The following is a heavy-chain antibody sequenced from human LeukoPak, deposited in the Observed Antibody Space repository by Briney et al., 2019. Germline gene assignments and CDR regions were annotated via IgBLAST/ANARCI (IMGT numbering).Heavy chain of an antibody. V-gene: IGHV3-49*03. J-gene: IGHJ3*02. CDR1: GFTFGDYS. CDR3: TSNPGYSYGSLDAFDI. D-gene: IGHD5-18*01. Sequence: GGSLRLSCTASGFTFGDYSMSWFRRAPGKGLEWVGFIRSKAYGGTTEYAASVKGRFTISRDDSRGIAYLQMNSLETEDTAVYYCTSNPGYSYGSLDAFDIWGQGTMVTVSS. CDR2: IRSKAYGGTT.